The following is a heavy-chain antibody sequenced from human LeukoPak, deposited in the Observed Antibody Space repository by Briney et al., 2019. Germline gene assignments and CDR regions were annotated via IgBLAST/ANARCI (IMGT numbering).Heavy chain of an antibody. Sequence: SVKVSCKASGGTFSRYAISRVRQAPGQGLEWRGGIIPIFGTANYAQKFQGRATITTDESTSTAYMELSSLRSEDTAVYYCARDEGWYYYDSSGFLHAFDIWGQGTMVTVSS. D-gene: IGHD3-22*01. J-gene: IGHJ3*02. CDR2: IIPIFGTA. CDR1: GGTFSRYA. V-gene: IGHV1-69*05. CDR3: ARDEGWYYYDSSGFLHAFDI.